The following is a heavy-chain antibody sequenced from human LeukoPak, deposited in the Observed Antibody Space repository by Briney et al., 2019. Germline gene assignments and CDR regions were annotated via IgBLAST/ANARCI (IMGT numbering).Heavy chain of an antibody. Sequence: PSETLSLTCAVYGGSFSGYYWSWIRQPPGKGLEWIGEINHSGSTNYNPSLKSRVTISVDTSKNQLSLKVTSVTAADTAVFYCARGRHSSGWYPPDYWGQGTLATVSS. D-gene: IGHD6-19*01. J-gene: IGHJ4*02. V-gene: IGHV4-34*01. CDR2: INHSGST. CDR1: GGSFSGYY. CDR3: ARGRHSSGWYPPDY.